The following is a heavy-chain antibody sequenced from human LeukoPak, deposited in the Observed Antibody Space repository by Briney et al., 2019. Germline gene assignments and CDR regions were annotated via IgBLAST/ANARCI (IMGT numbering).Heavy chain of an antibody. D-gene: IGHD4-17*01. CDR2: INPNSGGT. Sequence: ASVKVSCKASGYTFTGYYMHWVRQAPGQGLEWMGWINPNSGGTNYAQKFQGRVTMTRDTSISTAYMELSRLRSDDTAVYYCARDTSTVTPNNWFDPWGQGTLVTVSS. CDR1: GYTFTGYY. V-gene: IGHV1-2*02. J-gene: IGHJ5*02. CDR3: ARDTSTVTPNNWFDP.